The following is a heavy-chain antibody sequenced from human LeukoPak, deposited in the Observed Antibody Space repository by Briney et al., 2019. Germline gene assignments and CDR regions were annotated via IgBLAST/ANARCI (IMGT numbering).Heavy chain of an antibody. CDR1: GFTFRSYS. V-gene: IGHV3-21*01. CDR3: ARGAMTYDAFDI. CDR2: ISSSSSYI. J-gene: IGHJ3*02. Sequence: GGSLRLSCAASGFTFRSYSMNWVRQAPGKGLEWVSSISSSSSYIYYADSVKGRFTISRDNAKNSLYLQMNSLRAEDTAVYYCARGAMTYDAFDIWGQGTMVTVSS.